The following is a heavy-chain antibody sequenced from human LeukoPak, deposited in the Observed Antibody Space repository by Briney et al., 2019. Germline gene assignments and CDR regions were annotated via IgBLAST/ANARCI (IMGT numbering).Heavy chain of an antibody. J-gene: IGHJ4*02. V-gene: IGHV3-66*04. D-gene: IGHD3-10*01. CDR2: IYSGGST. CDR1: EFSVGSNY. CDR3: VRLSAMLRGPEPFYYFEH. Sequence: GGSLRLSCAASEFSVGSNYMTWVRQAPGKGLEWVSLIYSGGSTYYADSVKGRFTISRDNSKNTLYLQMNSLRAEDTAVYYCVRLSAMLRGPEPFYYFEHWGQGTLVTVSS.